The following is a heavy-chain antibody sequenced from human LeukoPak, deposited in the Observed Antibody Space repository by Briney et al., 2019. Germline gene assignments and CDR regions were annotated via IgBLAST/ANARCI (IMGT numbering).Heavy chain of an antibody. Sequence: GGSLSLSCAASGFTFHNYAIHWVRQAPGKGLEWVSLTSGDGITTYFADSVKGRFTISRDNSKSSLFLQMNSLRTEDTALYYCARDHVYGGADYWGQGTLVTVSS. J-gene: IGHJ4*02. CDR2: TSGDGITT. CDR1: GFTFHNYA. D-gene: IGHD5/OR15-5a*01. V-gene: IGHV3-43*02. CDR3: ARDHVYGGADY.